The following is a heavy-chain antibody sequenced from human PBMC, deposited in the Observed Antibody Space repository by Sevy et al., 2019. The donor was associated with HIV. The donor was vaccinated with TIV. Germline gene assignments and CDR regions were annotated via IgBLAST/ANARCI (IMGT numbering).Heavy chain of an antibody. V-gene: IGHV3-13*01. J-gene: IGHJ4*02. D-gene: IGHD6-6*01. CDR2: IGTAGDT. CDR3: ARGEYSSSSMDY. Sequence: GGSLRLSCAASGFTFSSYDMHWVHQATGKGLEWVSAIGTAGDTYYPGSVKGRFTISRENAKNSLYLQMNSLRAGDTAVYYCARGEYSSSSMDYWGQGTLVTVSS. CDR1: GFTFSSYD.